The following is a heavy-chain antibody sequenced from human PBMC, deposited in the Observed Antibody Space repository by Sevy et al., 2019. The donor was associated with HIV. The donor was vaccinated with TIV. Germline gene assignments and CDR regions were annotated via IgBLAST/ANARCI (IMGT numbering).Heavy chain of an antibody. CDR3: ARDDTYSDPARYHYSYMDV. CDR1: GYSFISYG. V-gene: IGHV1-18*01. D-gene: IGHD1-26*01. J-gene: IGHJ6*03. CDR2: ISPYNGYT. Sequence: ASVKVSCKASGYSFISYGINWVRQAPGQGLEWMGWISPYNGYTTSAQKFQDRVTLTTDTSTSTAYMELRSLRSDDTVVYYCARDDTYSDPARYHYSYMDVWGKGTTVTVSS.